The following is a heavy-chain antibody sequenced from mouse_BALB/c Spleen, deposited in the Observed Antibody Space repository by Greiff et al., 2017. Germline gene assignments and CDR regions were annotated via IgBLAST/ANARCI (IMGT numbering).Heavy chain of an antibody. Sequence: EVQLQQSGPELEKPAASVKISCKASGYSFTGYNMNWVKQSNGKSLEWIGNIDPYYGGTSYNQKFKGKATLTVDTSSSTAYMQLKSLTSEDSAVYYCASTYYGSSYGAMDYWGQGTSVTVSS. J-gene: IGHJ4*01. CDR3: ASTYYGSSYGAMDY. D-gene: IGHD1-1*01. CDR1: GYSFTGYN. CDR2: IDPYYGGT. V-gene: IGHV1-39*01.